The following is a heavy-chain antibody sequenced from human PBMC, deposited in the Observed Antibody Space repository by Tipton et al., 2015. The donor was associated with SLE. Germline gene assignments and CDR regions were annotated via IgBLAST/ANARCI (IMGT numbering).Heavy chain of an antibody. D-gene: IGHD3-9*01. CDR1: GYSISSGYY. CDR3: ARGSDWVGAFDI. Sequence: TLSLTCAVSGYSISSGYYWGWIRQPPGKGLEWIGSIYYSGSTYYNPSLKSRVTISVDTSKNQFSLKLSSVTAADTAVYYCARGSDWVGAFDIWGQGTMVTVSS. J-gene: IGHJ3*02. V-gene: IGHV4-38-2*01. CDR2: IYYSGST.